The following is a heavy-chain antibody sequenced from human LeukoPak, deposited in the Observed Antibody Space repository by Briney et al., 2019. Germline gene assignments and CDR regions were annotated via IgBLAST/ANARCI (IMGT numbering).Heavy chain of an antibody. V-gene: IGHV4-4*09. CDR2: IYHSGNT. D-gene: IGHD2-2*01. J-gene: IGHJ4*02. Sequence: SETLSLTCTVPGVSITTYYWSWVRQPPGKGLEWFGFIYHSGNTNYNPSLKSRVTMSVDTSKSQFSLRLSSVTAADTHVDYCATMPRRGQYYFDNWGQGTLATVSS. CDR3: ATMPRRGQYYFDN. CDR1: GVSITTYY.